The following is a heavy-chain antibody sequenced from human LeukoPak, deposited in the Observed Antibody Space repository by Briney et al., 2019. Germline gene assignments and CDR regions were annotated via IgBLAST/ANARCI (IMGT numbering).Heavy chain of an antibody. J-gene: IGHJ4*02. CDR1: GYTITGYY. CDR3: ARDRHWNQGNFDY. D-gene: IGHD1-1*01. V-gene: IGHV1-2*02. CDR2: INPNSGDT. Sequence: ASVKVSCKASGYTITGYYIHWVRQAPGQGLEWMGWINPNSGDTNYAKKFQGRVTMTRDTSINTALMELSRLRSDDTAVYYCARDRHWNQGNFDYWGQGTLVTVSS.